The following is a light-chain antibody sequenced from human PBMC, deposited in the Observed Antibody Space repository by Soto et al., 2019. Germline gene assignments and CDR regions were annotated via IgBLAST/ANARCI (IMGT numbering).Light chain of an antibody. CDR2: DVS. J-gene: IGLJ1*01. V-gene: IGLV2-14*01. CDR1: SSDVGGYNY. Sequence: QSVLTQPASLSGSPGQSMTISCTGTSSDVGGYNYVSWYQQHTGKAPKLMIYDVSNRPSGVSNRFSGSKSGNTASLAISWLQAEDEADYYCSSYTSSSTYVFGTGTKVTVL. CDR3: SSYTSSSTYV.